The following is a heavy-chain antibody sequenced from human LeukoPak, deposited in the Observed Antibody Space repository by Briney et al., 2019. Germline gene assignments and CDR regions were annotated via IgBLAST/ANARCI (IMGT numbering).Heavy chain of an antibody. J-gene: IGHJ1*01. CDR1: GFTFSSYA. CDR2: ISGSGGST. Sequence: GGSLRLSCAASGFTFSSYAMSWVRQAPGKGLEWVSAISGSGGSTYYADSVKGRFTISRDNSKNTLYLQMNSLRAEDTAVYYCAKRPAQYSSGWYDFQHWGQGTLVTVSS. V-gene: IGHV3-23*01. CDR3: AKRPAQYSSGWYDFQH. D-gene: IGHD6-19*01.